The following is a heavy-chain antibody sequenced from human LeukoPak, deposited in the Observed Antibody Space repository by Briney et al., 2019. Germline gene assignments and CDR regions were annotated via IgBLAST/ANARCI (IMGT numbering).Heavy chain of an antibody. CDR2: ISYDETDK. Sequence: AGGSLRLSCAASGFTFSSYAMHWVRQAPGQGLEWVAVISYDETDKYYADSVKGRFTISRDNSKNTLFLQMNSPRGEDTAVYYCAKDPRGSHYGVDVWGQGTTVTVSS. J-gene: IGHJ6*02. D-gene: IGHD3-10*01. V-gene: IGHV3-30*04. CDR3: AKDPRGSHYGVDV. CDR1: GFTFSSYA.